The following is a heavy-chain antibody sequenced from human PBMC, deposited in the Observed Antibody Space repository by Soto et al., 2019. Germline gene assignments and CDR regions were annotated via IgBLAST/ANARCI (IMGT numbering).Heavy chain of an antibody. CDR3: ASLGRHG. Sequence: EVPLVESGGGLVQPGGSLRLSCAASGFTFSDSWMDWVRQAPGKGPEWVANIKQDGSEKNYVDSVKGRFIISRDNAKNSLYLQMNSLRAEDTAVYYCASLGRHGWGQGTTVTVSS. J-gene: IGHJ6*02. D-gene: IGHD3-16*01. CDR1: GFTFSDSW. V-gene: IGHV3-7*01. CDR2: IKQDGSEK.